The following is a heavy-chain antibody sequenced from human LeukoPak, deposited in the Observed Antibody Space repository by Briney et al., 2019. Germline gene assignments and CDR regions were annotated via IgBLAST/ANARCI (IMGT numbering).Heavy chain of an antibody. CDR2: IHSSGST. V-gene: IGHV4-4*07. Sequence: PSETLSLTCSVSGDSISYFYWSCIRQAAGKGLGWIGRIHSSGSTDYNASLKSRVTMSVDTSKNQLSLKVISVTAADTAVYYCARDTISAATPSDYMDVWGKGTTVTISS. D-gene: IGHD2-15*01. CDR1: GDSISYFY. CDR3: ARDTISAATPSDYMDV. J-gene: IGHJ6*03.